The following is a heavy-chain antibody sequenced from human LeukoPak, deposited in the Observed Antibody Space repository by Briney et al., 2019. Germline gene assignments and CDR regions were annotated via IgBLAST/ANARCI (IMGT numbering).Heavy chain of an antibody. CDR3: ARAYCGGDCYCGY. D-gene: IGHD2-21*02. V-gene: IGHV3-48*03. Sequence: PGGSLRLSCAASGFTLSSYEMNWVRQAPGKGLEWVSYISSSGSTIYYADSVKGRFTISRDNAKNSLYLQMNSLRAEDTAVYYCARAYCGGDCYCGYWGQGTLVTVSS. CDR1: GFTLSSYE. J-gene: IGHJ4*02. CDR2: ISSSGSTI.